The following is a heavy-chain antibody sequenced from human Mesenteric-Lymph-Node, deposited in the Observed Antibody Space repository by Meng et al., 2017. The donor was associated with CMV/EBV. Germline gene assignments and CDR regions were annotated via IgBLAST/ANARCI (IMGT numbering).Heavy chain of an antibody. V-gene: IGHV3-66*02. J-gene: IGHJ6*02. Sequence: GESLKISCAASGFTVSSNHMSWVRQAPGKGLEWVSVIYSGGSTYYADSVKGRFTISRDNSKNTLYLQMNSLRAEDTAVYYCARDAHKTIFFDYYYGMDVWGQGTTVTVSS. D-gene: IGHD3-9*01. CDR3: ARDAHKTIFFDYYYGMDV. CDR2: IYSGGST. CDR1: GFTVSSNH.